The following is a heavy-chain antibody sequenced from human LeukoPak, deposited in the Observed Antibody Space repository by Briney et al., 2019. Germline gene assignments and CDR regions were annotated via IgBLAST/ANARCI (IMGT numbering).Heavy chain of an antibody. D-gene: IGHD3-10*01. J-gene: IGHJ6*03. CDR1: GGSFSGYH. CDR2: INHSGST. V-gene: IGHV4-34*01. Sequence: SETLSLTCAVYGGSFSGYHWNWIRQPPGKGLEWIGEINHSGSTNYNPSLKSRVTISVDTSKNQFSLKLSSVTAADTAVYYCARGRRGFRGKNYYYMDVWGKGTTVTVSS. CDR3: ARGRRGFRGKNYYYMDV.